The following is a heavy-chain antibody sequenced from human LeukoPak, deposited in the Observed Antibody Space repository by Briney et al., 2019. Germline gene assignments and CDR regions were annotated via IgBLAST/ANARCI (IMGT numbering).Heavy chain of an antibody. CDR2: ISAYNGNT. Sequence: ASVKVSCKASGYTFTSYDISWVRQAHGQGHERKGWISAYNGNTNYAQKLQGRVTMTTDTSTSTAYMELRSLRSDDTAVYYCARTGYCSGGSCYTDDAFDIWGQGTMVTVSS. J-gene: IGHJ3*02. CDR1: GYTFTSYD. CDR3: ARTGYCSGGSCYTDDAFDI. D-gene: IGHD2-15*01. V-gene: IGHV1-18*01.